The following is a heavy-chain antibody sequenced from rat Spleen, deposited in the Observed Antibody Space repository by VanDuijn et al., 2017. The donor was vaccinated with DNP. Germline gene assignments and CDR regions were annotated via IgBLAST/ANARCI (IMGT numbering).Heavy chain of an antibody. V-gene: IGHV5-29*01. D-gene: IGHD1-11*01. CDR1: GFSLTSNS. CDR2: ISYDGSGT. J-gene: IGHJ2*01. Sequence: VQLKESGPGLVQPSQTLSLTCTIAGFSLTSNSVHWVRQPPGKGLEWVATISYDGSGTYYRDSVKGRFTISRDNAKSTLYLQMNSLRPEDTATYYCTRNPNYGGYSERFDYWGQGVMVTVSS. CDR3: TRNPNYGGYSERFDY.